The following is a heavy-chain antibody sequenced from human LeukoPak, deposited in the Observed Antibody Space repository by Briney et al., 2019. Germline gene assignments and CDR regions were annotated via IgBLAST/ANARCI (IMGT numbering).Heavy chain of an antibody. CDR2: INPNSGGT. V-gene: IGHV1-2*02. Sequence: VASVKVSCKASGYTFTGYYKHWVRQAPGQGLEWMGWINPNSGGTNYAQKFQGRVTMTRDTSISTAYMELSRLRSDDTAAYYCARAMVRDTRSGVDYWGQGTLVTVSS. J-gene: IGHJ4*02. D-gene: IGHD3-10*01. CDR3: ARAMVRDTRSGVDY. CDR1: GYTFTGYY.